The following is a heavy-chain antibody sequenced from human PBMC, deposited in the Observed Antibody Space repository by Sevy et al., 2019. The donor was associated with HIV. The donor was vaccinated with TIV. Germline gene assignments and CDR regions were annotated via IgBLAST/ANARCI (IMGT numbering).Heavy chain of an antibody. CDR3: ATPRFDF. V-gene: IGHV3-74*01. Sequence: GGSLRLSCEASGFDFSSHWMQWVRQAPGKGLVWVSRMNTDGSSTNYADSVKGRFIISSDNAKNTLYLEMNNLRDEDTALYYCATPRFDFWGPGTLVTVSS. CDR2: MNTDGSST. J-gene: IGHJ4*02. CDR1: GFDFSSHW.